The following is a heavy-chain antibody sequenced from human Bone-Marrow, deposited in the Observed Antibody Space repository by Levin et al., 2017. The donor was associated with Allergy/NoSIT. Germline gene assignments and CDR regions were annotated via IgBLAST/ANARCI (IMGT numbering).Heavy chain of an antibody. CDR1: GFTFSSFG. D-gene: IGHD3-22*01. J-gene: IGHJ2*01. Sequence: PGGSLRLSCAASGFTFSSFGMHWVRQAPGKGLEWVAAIQYDGSKKYFADSVEGRFSISRDDSKNTLYLQMTTLRPEDTAVYYCGNDSETSAYYWFFDLWGRGTLVTVSS. V-gene: IGHV3-30*02. CDR3: GNDSETSAYYWFFDL. CDR2: IQYDGSKK.